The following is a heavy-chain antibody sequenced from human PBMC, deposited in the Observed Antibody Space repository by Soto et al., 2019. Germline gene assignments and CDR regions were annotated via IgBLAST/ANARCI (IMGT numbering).Heavy chain of an antibody. D-gene: IGHD1-1*01. CDR2: INQSGST. J-gene: IGHJ4*02. CDR3: ARGCQGNAPDTYFFDS. CDR1: GGSFSGYY. Sequence: SETLSLTCAVYGGSFSGYYWSWIRQAPGEGLEWIGEINQSGSTNENPFLKSRVTILVDTSKNQFSLKLGSVTAADTAVYFCARGCQGNAPDTYFFDSCSLGTQVTVSS. V-gene: IGHV4-34*01.